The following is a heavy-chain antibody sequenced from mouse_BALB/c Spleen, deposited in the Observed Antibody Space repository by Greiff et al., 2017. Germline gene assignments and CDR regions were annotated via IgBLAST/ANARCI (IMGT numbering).Heavy chain of an antibody. D-gene: IGHD2-3*01. CDR1: GYSITSDYA. CDR3: ARGGELDDGYYLFAY. J-gene: IGHJ3*01. CDR2: ISYSGST. Sequence: EVKLVESGPGLVKPSQSLSLTCTVTGYSITSDYAWNWIRQFPGNKLEWMGYISYSGSTSYNPSLKSRISITRDTSKNQFFLQLNSVTTEDTATYYCARGGELDDGYYLFAYWGQGTLVTVSA. V-gene: IGHV3-2*02.